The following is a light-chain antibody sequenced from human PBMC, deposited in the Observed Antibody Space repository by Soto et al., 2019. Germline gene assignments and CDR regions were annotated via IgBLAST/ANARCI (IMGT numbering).Light chain of an antibody. Sequence: EIVMTQSTATLSVSPGDRATLSCRASHSINTILAWYQQKPGQAPRLLIYGASTRAAGVPARFGGSGSGTDFTLTISSLQSEDFAVYFCQQYNTWPFTFGPGTKVDIK. CDR3: QQYNTWPFT. CDR1: HSINTI. J-gene: IGKJ3*01. CDR2: GAS. V-gene: IGKV3-15*01.